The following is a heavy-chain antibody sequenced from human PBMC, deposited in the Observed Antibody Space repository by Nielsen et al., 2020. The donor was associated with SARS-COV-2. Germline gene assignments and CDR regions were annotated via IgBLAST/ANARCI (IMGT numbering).Heavy chain of an antibody. V-gene: IGHV4-34*01. J-gene: IGHJ4*02. CDR2: INHSGST. CDR3: ARAVGARHDY. CDR1: GGSFSGYY. Sequence: SETLSLTCAVYGGSFSGYYWSWIRQPPGKGLEWIGEINHSGSTNYNPSLKSRVTILVDTSKNQFSLKLSSVTAADTAVYYCARAVGARHDYWGQGGLVTVSS. D-gene: IGHD1-26*01.